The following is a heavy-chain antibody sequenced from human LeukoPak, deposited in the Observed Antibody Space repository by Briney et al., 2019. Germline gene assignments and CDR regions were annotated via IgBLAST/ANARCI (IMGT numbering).Heavy chain of an antibody. Sequence: GGSLRLSCAASGFTFSSYCMHWVRQAPGKGLEWVAVIWNDGSNKYYADSVKGRFTISRDNSKNTLYLQMNSLRAEDTAVYYCAREFGYSYGYGKSTFDYWGQGTLVTVSS. J-gene: IGHJ4*02. V-gene: IGHV3-33*01. D-gene: IGHD5-18*01. CDR2: IWNDGSNK. CDR3: AREFGYSYGYGKSTFDY. CDR1: GFTFSSYC.